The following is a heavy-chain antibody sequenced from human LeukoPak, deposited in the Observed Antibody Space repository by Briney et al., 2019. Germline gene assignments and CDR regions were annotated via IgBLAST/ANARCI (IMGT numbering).Heavy chain of an antibody. J-gene: IGHJ4*02. CDR1: GGTRSSYA. CDR3: ARGVATETFDY. Sequence: EASVKVSCKASGGTRSSYAISWVRQAPGQGLEWMGRIIPILGIANYAQKFQGRVTITADKSTSTAYMELSSLRSEDTAVYYCARGVATETFDYWGQGTLVTVSS. CDR2: IIPILGIA. V-gene: IGHV1-69*04. D-gene: IGHD5-12*01.